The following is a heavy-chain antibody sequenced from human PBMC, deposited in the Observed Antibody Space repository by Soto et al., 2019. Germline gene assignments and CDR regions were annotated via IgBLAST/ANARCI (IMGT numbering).Heavy chain of an antibody. CDR1: GFTFSSYA. CDR2: ISGSGGST. V-gene: IGHV3-23*01. Sequence: GGSLRLSCAASGFTFSSYAMSWVRQAPGKGLEWVSAISGSGGSTYYADSVKGRFTISRDNSKNTLFLQMKSLRAEDTAVYYCARDYCSGSTCYSDYWGQGTLVTVSS. J-gene: IGHJ4*02. CDR3: ARDYCSGSTCYSDY. D-gene: IGHD2-15*01.